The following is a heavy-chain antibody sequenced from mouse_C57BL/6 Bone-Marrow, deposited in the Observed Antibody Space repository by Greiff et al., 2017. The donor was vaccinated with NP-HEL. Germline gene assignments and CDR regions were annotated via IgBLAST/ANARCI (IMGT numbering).Heavy chain of an antibody. CDR3: ARQGDYGKNWYFDV. V-gene: IGHV5-15*01. Sequence: EVQGVESGGGLVQPGGSLKLSCAASGFTFSDYGMAWVRQAPRKGPEWVAFISNLAYSIYYADTVTGRFTISRENAKNTLYLEMSSLRSEDTAMYYCARQGDYGKNWYFDVWGTGTTVTVSS. D-gene: IGHD1-1*01. J-gene: IGHJ1*03. CDR1: GFTFSDYG. CDR2: ISNLAYSI.